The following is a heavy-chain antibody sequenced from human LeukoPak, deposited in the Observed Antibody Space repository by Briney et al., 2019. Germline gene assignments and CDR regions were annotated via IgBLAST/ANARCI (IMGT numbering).Heavy chain of an antibody. CDR1: SVSISSYY. CDR3: ARDRDGSDWFDP. CDR2: IYYSGST. D-gene: IGHD6-25*01. V-gene: IGHV4-59*01. J-gene: IGHJ5*02. Sequence: SETLSLTCTVSSVSISSYYWSWIRQPPGKGLEWIGSIYYSGSTNYNPSLKSRVTMSVETSKNQFSLKLSSVTAADTAVYYCARDRDGSDWFDPWGQGTLVTVSS.